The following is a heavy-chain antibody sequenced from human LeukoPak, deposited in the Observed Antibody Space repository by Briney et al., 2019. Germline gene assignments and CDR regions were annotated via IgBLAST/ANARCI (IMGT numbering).Heavy chain of an antibody. D-gene: IGHD2-2*01. CDR2: ISGSGGST. CDR1: GFTFSSYA. Sequence: GGSLRLSCAASGFTFSSYAMSWVRQAPGKGLEWVSAISGSGGSTYYADSVKVRFIISRDNSKNTLYLQMNSLRVEDTAVFYCAKDSASGYCSGTSCYYHHLDYWGQGTLVTVSS. V-gene: IGHV3-23*01. CDR3: AKDSASGYCSGTSCYYHHLDY. J-gene: IGHJ4*02.